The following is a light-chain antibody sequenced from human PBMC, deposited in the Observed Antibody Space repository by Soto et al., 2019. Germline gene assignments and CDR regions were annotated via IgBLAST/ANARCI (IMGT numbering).Light chain of an antibody. CDR3: QQYNSSPLT. J-gene: IGKJ1*01. CDR2: EAS. V-gene: IGKV3-20*01. CDR1: QTVGNNY. Sequence: PGTRAWCPPGCVTLGFMVSQTVGNNYLAWYQQKVGLAPRLLIYEASNRDTGIPARFSGSGSGTEFTLTISSLQAQDVAVYYCQQYNSSPLTFGQGTKVDIK.